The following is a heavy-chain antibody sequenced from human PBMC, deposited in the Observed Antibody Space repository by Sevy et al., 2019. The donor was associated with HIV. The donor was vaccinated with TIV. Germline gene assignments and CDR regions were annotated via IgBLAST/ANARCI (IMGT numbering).Heavy chain of an antibody. CDR2: ISYDGSNK. D-gene: IGHD2-15*01. CDR1: GFTFSSYA. V-gene: IGHV3-30-3*01. CDR3: ASEDLRYGRIVVVLTVDYYGMDV. Sequence: GGSLRLSCAASGFTFSSYAMHWVRQAPGKGLEWVAVISYDGSNKYYADSVKGRFTISRDNSKNTLYLQMNSLRAEDTVGSDGASEDLRYGRIVVVLTVDYYGMDVWGQGTTVTVSS. J-gene: IGHJ6*02.